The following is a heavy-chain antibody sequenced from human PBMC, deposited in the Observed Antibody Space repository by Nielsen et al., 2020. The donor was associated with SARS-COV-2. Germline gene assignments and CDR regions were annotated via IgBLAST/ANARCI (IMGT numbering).Heavy chain of an antibody. CDR2: IGTAGDT. V-gene: IGHV3-13*04. D-gene: IGHD3-9*01. CDR3: ARDGPDRVGYFDWLLYYYYGMDV. J-gene: IGHJ6*02. CDR1: GFTFSSYD. Sequence: GGSLRLSCAASGFTFSSYDMHWVRQATGKGLEWVSAIGTAGDTYYPGSVKGRFTISRENAKNSLYLQMNSLRAGDTAVYYCARDGPDRVGYFDWLLYYYYGMDVWGQGTTVTVSS.